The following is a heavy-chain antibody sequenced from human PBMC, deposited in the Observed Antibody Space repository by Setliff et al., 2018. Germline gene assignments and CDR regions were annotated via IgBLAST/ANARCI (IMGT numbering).Heavy chain of an antibody. D-gene: IGHD1-26*01. CDR2: ISPSGST. V-gene: IGHV4-61*09. CDR1: GASISSGGYY. Sequence: SETLSLTCSVSGASISSGGYYWTWIRQPAGKALEWIGHISPSGSTTYNPSLKSRVTISPDTSKNHFSLKVNSVTAADTALYYCARSPSSGAYWNPRPFYSDYWGQGTLVTVSS. J-gene: IGHJ4*02. CDR3: ARSPSSGAYWNPRPFYSDY.